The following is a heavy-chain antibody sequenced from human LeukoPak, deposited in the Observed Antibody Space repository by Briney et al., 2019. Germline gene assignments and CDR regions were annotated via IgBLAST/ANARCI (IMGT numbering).Heavy chain of an antibody. Sequence: GGSLRLSCAVSGFTFSDYYVSWLRQAPGRGREWVSYISSSGSNIYYALSVRGRFTIYRDNEKNSLYLQINSLRAGDTAVYYCARVSRGYIYGYVVDYWGQGTLVTVSS. CDR1: GFTFSDYY. D-gene: IGHD5-18*01. CDR3: ARVSRGYIYGYVVDY. J-gene: IGHJ4*02. CDR2: ISSSGSNI. V-gene: IGHV3-11*01.